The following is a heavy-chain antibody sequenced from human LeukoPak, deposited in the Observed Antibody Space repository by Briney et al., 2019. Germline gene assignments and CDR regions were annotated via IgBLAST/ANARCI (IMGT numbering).Heavy chain of an antibody. V-gene: IGHV3-48*03. CDR1: GFTFSSYE. J-gene: IGHJ4*02. D-gene: IGHD1-1*01. CDR2: IHSSGTTI. CDR3: ARKLTGTTYFDC. Sequence: GGSLRLSCAASGFTFSSYEMNWVRQAPGKGLEWVSYIHSSGTTIYYADSVKGRFTISRDSAKNSVYLRMNSLRAEDTALYYCARKLTGTTYFDCWGQGTLVTVSS.